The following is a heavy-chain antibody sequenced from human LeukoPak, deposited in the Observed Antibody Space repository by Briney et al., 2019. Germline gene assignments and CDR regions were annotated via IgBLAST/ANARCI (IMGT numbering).Heavy chain of an antibody. V-gene: IGHV3-21*01. CDR2: ISSSSSYI. J-gene: IGHJ4*02. Sequence: GGSLRLSCAASGFTFSNYNMNWVRQAPGKGLEWVSSISSSSSYIYYADSVNGRFTISRDNTKNSLYLQMNSLRAEDTAVYYCARDSPYGTAGYWGQGTLVTVSS. CDR3: ARDSPYGTAGY. CDR1: GFTFSNYN. D-gene: IGHD2-8*02.